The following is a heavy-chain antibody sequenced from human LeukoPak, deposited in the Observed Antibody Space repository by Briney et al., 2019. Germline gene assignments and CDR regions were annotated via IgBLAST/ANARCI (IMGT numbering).Heavy chain of an antibody. Sequence: KPGGSLRLSCAASGFTFSDYYMSWIRQAPGKGLEWVSYISSSGSTIYYADPVKGRFTISRDNAKNSLYLQMNSLRAEDTAVYYCARRSVGYYYYMDVWGKGTTVTVSS. CDR1: GFTFSDYY. CDR2: ISSSGSTI. J-gene: IGHJ6*03. CDR3: ARRSVGYYYYMDV. V-gene: IGHV3-11*01. D-gene: IGHD2-2*01.